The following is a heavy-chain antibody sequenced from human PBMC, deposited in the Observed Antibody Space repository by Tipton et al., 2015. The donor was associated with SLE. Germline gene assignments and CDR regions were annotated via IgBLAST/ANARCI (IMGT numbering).Heavy chain of an antibody. CDR3: AVVPAAINAFDI. Sequence: QLVQSGPEVKKPGSSVKVSCKASGGTFSSYAISWVRQAPGQGLEWMGGIIPIFGTANYAQTFQGRVTITTDESTSTAYMELSSLKSEDTAVYYCAVVPAAINAFDIWGQWTMVTVSS. V-gene: IGHV1-69*05. CDR1: GGTFSSYA. D-gene: IGHD2-2*02. J-gene: IGHJ3*02. CDR2: IIPIFGTA.